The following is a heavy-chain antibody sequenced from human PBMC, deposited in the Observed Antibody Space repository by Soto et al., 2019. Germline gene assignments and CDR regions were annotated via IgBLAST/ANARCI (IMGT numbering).Heavy chain of an antibody. CDR2: ISTYNGNT. J-gene: IGHJ4*02. CDR3: ARGPTDYYDNSANYFLDY. CDR1: GYTFITYG. Sequence: QVPLVQSGAEVKKPGASVKVSCKASGYTFITYGVSWVRXXPXQXXXXLXXISTYNGNTRYAERLQGRVTMTTDTTTNTAYMELRNLRSDDTAVYYCARGPTDYYDNSANYFLDYWGQGTLVTVSS. V-gene: IGHV1-18*01. D-gene: IGHD3-22*01.